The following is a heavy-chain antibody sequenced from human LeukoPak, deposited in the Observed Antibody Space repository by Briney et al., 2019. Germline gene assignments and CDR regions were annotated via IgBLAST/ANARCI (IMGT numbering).Heavy chain of an antibody. J-gene: IGHJ6*02. CDR3: ARVNAEHHYGMDV. V-gene: IGHV3-53*01. CDR1: GFTVSSNY. CDR2: IYSGGST. Sequence: GGSLRLSCAASGFTVSSNYMSWVRQAPGKGLEWVSVIYSGGSTYYADSVKGRFTISRDNSKNTLYLQMNSLRAEDTAVYYCARVNAEHHYGMDVRGQGTTVTVSS. D-gene: IGHD1-26*01.